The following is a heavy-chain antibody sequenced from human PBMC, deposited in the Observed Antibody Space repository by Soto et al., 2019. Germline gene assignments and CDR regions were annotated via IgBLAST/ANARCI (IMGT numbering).Heavy chain of an antibody. Sequence: PSETLSLTCAVYGGSFSGYYWSWIRQPPGKGLEWIGEINHSGSTNYNPSLKSRVTISVDTSKNQFSLKLSSVTAADTAVYYCARGRALYYDILSGYYETYFDYWGQGTLVTVSS. CDR1: GGSFSGYY. V-gene: IGHV4-34*01. D-gene: IGHD3-9*01. J-gene: IGHJ4*02. CDR3: ARGRALYYDILSGYYETYFDY. CDR2: INHSGST.